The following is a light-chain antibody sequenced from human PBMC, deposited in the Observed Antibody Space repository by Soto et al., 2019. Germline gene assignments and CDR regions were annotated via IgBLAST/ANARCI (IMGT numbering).Light chain of an antibody. CDR2: DTT. CDR1: TGAVTSGHY. CDR3: LLSYSGVRV. J-gene: IGLJ3*02. Sequence: QAVVTQEPSLTVSPGGTVTLTCGSSTGAVTSGHYPYWFQQKPGQAPRTLIYDTTNKHSWTPARLSGSLLGGTAALTLSGAQPEDEADYYCLLSYSGVRVFGGGTQLTVL. V-gene: IGLV7-46*01.